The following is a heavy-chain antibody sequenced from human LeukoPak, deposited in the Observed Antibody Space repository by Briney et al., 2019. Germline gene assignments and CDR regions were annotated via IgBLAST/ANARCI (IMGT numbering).Heavy chain of an antibody. V-gene: IGHV4-59*01. D-gene: IGHD1-26*01. Sequence: PSETLSLTCTVSGDSISLYYWTWIRQPPGKGLEWIGYIYYSGSTNSNPSLKSRCTISLDTPKNQFSLNLSSVTPAATAVYYCARGGVGAYYFDSWGQGTLVTVSS. J-gene: IGHJ4*02. CDR3: ARGGVGAYYFDS. CDR2: IYYSGST. CDR1: GDSISLYY.